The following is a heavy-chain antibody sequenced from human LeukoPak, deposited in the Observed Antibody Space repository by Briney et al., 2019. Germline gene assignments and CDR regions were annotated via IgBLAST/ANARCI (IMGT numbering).Heavy chain of an antibody. V-gene: IGHV3-23*01. Sequence: GGSLRLSCAASGFTLSSYAMSWVRQGPGKGLEWVSAISVSGNTYHADSVKGRFTISRDNSKNTLYLQMNSLRAEDTAVYYCAKGQYYYDSSGYSPLDYWGQGTLVTVSS. J-gene: IGHJ4*02. D-gene: IGHD3-22*01. CDR2: ISVSGNT. CDR3: AKGQYYYDSSGYSPLDY. CDR1: GFTLSSYA.